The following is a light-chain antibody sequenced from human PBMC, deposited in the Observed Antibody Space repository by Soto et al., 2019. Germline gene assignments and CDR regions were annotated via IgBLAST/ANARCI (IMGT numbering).Light chain of an antibody. CDR1: QSVSSQ. J-gene: IGKJ1*01. CDR3: QQYNNWPPWT. Sequence: ESVLTQSPATLSLSPGERATLSSRASQSVSSQLAWYQQKPGQAPRLLIYGASTRATGIPARFSGSGSGTEFTLTISSLQSEDFAVYYCQQYNNWPPWTFGQGTKVDI. CDR2: GAS. V-gene: IGKV3-15*01.